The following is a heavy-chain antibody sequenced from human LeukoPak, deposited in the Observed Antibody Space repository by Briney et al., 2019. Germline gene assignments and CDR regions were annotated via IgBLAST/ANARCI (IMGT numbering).Heavy chain of an antibody. D-gene: IGHD1-26*01. CDR3: ARERGATPDY. J-gene: IGHJ4*02. Sequence: GGSLRLSCAASGFIFTNYFMSWVRQAPGKGLEWVANIKQDGSEKYYVDSVKGRFTISRDNAKNSLYLQMNSLRAEDTAVYYCARERGATPDYWGQGTLVTVSS. CDR2: IKQDGSEK. CDR1: GFIFTNYF. V-gene: IGHV3-7*03.